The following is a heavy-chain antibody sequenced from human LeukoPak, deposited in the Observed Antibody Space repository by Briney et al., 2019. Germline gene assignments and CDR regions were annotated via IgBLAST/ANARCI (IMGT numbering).Heavy chain of an antibody. CDR1: GFTFSSYA. J-gene: IGHJ2*01. V-gene: IGHV3-23*01. CDR3: AKEDYGDIYWYFDL. D-gene: IGHD4-17*01. Sequence: GGSLRLSCAASGFTFSSYAMSWVRQAPGKGLEWVSAISGSGVSTYYADSVKGRFTISRDNSKNTLFLQMNSLRAEDTAVYYCAKEDYGDIYWYFDLWGRGTLVTVPS. CDR2: ISGSGVST.